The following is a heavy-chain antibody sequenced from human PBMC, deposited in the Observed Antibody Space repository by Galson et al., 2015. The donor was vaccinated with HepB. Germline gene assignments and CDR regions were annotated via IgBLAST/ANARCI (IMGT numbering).Heavy chain of an antibody. CDR1: GGTFSSYA. V-gene: IGHV1-69*13. J-gene: IGHJ4*02. CDR2: IIPIFGTA. D-gene: IGHD6-13*01. Sequence: SVKVSCKASGGTFSSYAISWVRQAPGQGLEWMGGIIPIFGTANYAQKFQGRVTITADESTSTAYMELSSLRSEDTAVYYCASSGSALRYSSSWDLDYWGQGTLVTVSS. CDR3: ASSGSALRYSSSWDLDY.